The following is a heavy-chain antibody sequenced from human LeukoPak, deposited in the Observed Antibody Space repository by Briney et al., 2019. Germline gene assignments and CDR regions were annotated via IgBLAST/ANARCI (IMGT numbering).Heavy chain of an antibody. CDR1: GESFSGYY. Sequence: SETLSLTCAVYGESFSGYYWSWIRQPPGKGLEWIGEINHSGSTNYNPSLKSRVTISVDTSKNQFSLKLSSVTAADTAVYYCARGAAGFDYWGQGTLVTVSS. D-gene: IGHD6-13*01. CDR2: INHSGST. V-gene: IGHV4-34*01. CDR3: ARGAAGFDY. J-gene: IGHJ4*02.